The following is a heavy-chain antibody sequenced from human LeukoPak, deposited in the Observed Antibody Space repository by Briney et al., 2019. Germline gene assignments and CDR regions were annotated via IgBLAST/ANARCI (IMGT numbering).Heavy chain of an antibody. CDR2: ISENGDST. D-gene: IGHD5-12*01. V-gene: IGHV3-64*01. CDR1: AFTFSSYP. Sequence: PGGSLRLSCAASAFTFSSYPMHWVRQAPGKGLEYVSAISENGDSTFYVSSVKGRFTISRDNSKNTLYLQMGSLRDEDTAVYYCATGYSGYDFVYWGQGTLVTVSS. J-gene: IGHJ4*02. CDR3: ATGYSGYDFVY.